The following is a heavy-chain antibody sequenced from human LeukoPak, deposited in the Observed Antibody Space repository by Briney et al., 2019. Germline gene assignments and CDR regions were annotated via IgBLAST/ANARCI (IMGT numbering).Heavy chain of an antibody. V-gene: IGHV4-4*07. CDR3: SRQYSSSWSFDY. CDR1: GGSISSYY. CDR2: IYTSGST. J-gene: IGHJ4*02. D-gene: IGHD6-13*01. Sequence: SETLSHTCTVSGGSISSYYWSWIRQPAGKGLESIGRIYTSGSTNYNPSLKSRVTMSVDTSKNQFSLKLSSVTAADTAVYYCSRQYSSSWSFDYWGQGTLVTVSS.